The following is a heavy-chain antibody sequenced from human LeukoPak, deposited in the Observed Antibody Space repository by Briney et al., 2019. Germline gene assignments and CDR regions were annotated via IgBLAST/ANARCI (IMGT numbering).Heavy chain of an antibody. J-gene: IGHJ5*02. V-gene: IGHV1-46*01. Sequence: ASVKVSCKASGYTFTNYYMHWLRQAPGQGLEWMGIIKPNDGSTTYAQKFQGRVTMTRDMSTSTAYMEVSSLRYEDTAVYYCARDWGLYTNYVYWFDPWGQGTLVTVSS. CDR3: ARDWGLYTNYVYWFDP. D-gene: IGHD4-11*01. CDR1: GYTFTNYY. CDR2: IKPNDGST.